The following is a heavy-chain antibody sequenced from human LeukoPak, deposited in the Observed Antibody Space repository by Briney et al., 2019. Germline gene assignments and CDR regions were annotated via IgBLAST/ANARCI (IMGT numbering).Heavy chain of an antibody. CDR3: ARSYNSGWPYYFDY. CDR1: GFTFSNYG. V-gene: IGHV3-23*01. CDR2: VSGSGSTT. Sequence: GGSLRLSCAASGFTFSNYGMSWVRQAPGKGLEWVSTVSGSGSTTYYADSVKGRFTISRDNSKNTLYLQMNSLRAEDTAVYYCARSYNSGWPYYFDYWGQGTLVTVSS. D-gene: IGHD6-19*01. J-gene: IGHJ4*02.